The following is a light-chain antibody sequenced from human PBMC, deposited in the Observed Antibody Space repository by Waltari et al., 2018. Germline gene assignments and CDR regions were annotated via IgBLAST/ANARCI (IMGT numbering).Light chain of an antibody. J-gene: IGKJ2*01. V-gene: IGKV3-15*01. CDR3: QQYNNWPYT. Sequence: EIVMTQSPATLSVSPGARATLSCRASQSVSSNLAWYQQKPGQAPRLLIYGASTRATGIPARFSGSGSGTEFTLTISSLQSEDFADYYCQQYNNWPYTFGQGTKLEIK. CDR2: GAS. CDR1: QSVSSN.